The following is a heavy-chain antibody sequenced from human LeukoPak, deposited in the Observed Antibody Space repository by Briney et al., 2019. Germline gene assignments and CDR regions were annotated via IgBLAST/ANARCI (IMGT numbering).Heavy chain of an antibody. CDR1: GFTFSNYA. J-gene: IGHJ4*02. V-gene: IGHV3-74*01. Sequence: GGSLTLSCAASGFTFSNYAMYWVRQAPGKGLVWVARISSGGSTIIYAAPVKGRITISRDIAKNTLDLQMNSLRAEDTAVYYCARAQMGAPTDYWGQGTMVSVSS. CDR2: ISSGGSTI. D-gene: IGHD1-26*01. CDR3: ARAQMGAPTDY.